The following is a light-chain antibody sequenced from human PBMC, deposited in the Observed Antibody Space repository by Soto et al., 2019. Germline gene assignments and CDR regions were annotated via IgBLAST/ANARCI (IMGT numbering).Light chain of an antibody. V-gene: IGKV3-15*01. Sequence: EIKLTQSPANTSLSPLEISAVSCRASHSVRSNVAWYQQIPGRTARLLIYGAATRATGSPARFSGSGSGTEFTLTISSLQSEDFSVYYCQQYNNWPPITFGQGTRLEIK. J-gene: IGKJ5*01. CDR2: GAA. CDR3: QQYNNWPPIT. CDR1: HSVRSN.